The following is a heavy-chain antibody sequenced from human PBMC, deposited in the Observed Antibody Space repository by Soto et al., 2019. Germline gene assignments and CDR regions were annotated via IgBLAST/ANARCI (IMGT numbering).Heavy chain of an antibody. D-gene: IGHD6-13*01. Sequence: GGCLRLSCAASGFTFSSYGMHWVRQAPGKGLEWVAVIWYDGSNKFYADSVKGRFTISRDNSKNTLYLQMNSLRAEDTALYYCAKQVAAGTALHDYWGQGSVVTFSS. CDR1: GFTFSSYG. V-gene: IGHV3-33*06. CDR3: AKQVAAGTALHDY. CDR2: IWYDGSNK. J-gene: IGHJ4*01.